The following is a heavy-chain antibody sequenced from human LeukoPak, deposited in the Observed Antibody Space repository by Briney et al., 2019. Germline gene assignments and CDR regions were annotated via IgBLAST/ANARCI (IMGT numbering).Heavy chain of an antibody. CDR1: GGSISSSSAY. Sequence: PSETLSLTCTVSGGSISSSSAYWSWIRQPPGKGLEWIGYISYSGSTNFNPSLKSRVTISVDTSKNQFSLKLSSVTAADTAVYYCAREGTAGTNLNWFDPWGQGTLVTVSS. J-gene: IGHJ5*02. CDR2: ISYSGST. V-gene: IGHV4-61*01. CDR3: AREGTAGTNLNWFDP. D-gene: IGHD1-1*01.